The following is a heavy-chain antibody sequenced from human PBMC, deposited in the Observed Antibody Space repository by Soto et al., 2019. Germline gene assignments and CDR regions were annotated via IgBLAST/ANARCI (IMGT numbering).Heavy chain of an antibody. Sequence: KASETLSLTCTVSGGSISSYYWSWIRQPPGKGLEWIGYIYYSGSTNYNPSLKSRVTISVDTSKNQFSLKLSSVTAADTAVYYCARVLFGSNCWFDPWGQGTLVTVSS. CDR2: IYYSGST. CDR3: ARVLFGSNCWFDP. V-gene: IGHV4-59*01. J-gene: IGHJ5*02. D-gene: IGHD3-16*01. CDR1: GGSISSYY.